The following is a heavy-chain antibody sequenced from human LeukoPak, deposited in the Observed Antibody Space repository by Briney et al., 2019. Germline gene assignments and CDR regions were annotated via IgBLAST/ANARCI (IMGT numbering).Heavy chain of an antibody. CDR1: GGSFSGYY. D-gene: IGHD1-1*01. CDR2: IYYSGST. Sequence: PSETLSLTCAVYGGSFSGYYWSWIRQPPGKGLEWIGSIYYSGSTYYNPSLKSRVTISVDTSKNQFSLKLSSVTAADTAVYYCARLSWYDYAFDIWGQGTMVTVSS. V-gene: IGHV4-34*01. J-gene: IGHJ3*02. CDR3: ARLSWYDYAFDI.